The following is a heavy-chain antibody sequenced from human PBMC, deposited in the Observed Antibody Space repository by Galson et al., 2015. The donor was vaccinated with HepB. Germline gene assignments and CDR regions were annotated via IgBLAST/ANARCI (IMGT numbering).Heavy chain of an antibody. CDR3: ARAPIVVVPAAMAEFWSGLTYCFDY. CDR1: GYTFTSYG. V-gene: IGHV1-3*01. D-gene: IGHD2-2*01. J-gene: IGHJ4*02. CDR2: INAGNGNT. Sequence: VKVSCKASGYTFTSYGMHWVRQAPGQRLEWMGWINAGNGNTTYSQNFQGRVTITRDTSANTAYMELISLRSEDSAVYYCARAPIVVVPAAMAEFWSGLTYCFDYWGQGTLVTVSS.